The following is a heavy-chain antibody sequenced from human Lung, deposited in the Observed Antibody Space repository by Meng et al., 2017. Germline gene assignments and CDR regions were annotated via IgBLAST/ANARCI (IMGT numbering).Heavy chain of an antibody. D-gene: IGHD6-13*01. CDR2: INAGNGNT. Sequence: QGRLVQSGAEVKKPGASVKVSCKASGYTFTSYAMHWVRQAPGQRLEWMGWINAGNGNTKYSQKFQGRVTITRDTSIGTAYMELTGLRSDDTALYYCARDEDISAAGKLFGDYWGQGTLVTVSS. CDR1: GYTFTSYA. CDR3: ARDEDISAAGKLFGDY. V-gene: IGHV1-3*01. J-gene: IGHJ4*02.